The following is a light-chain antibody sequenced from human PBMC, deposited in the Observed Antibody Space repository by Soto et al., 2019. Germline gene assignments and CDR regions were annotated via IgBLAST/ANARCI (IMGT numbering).Light chain of an antibody. CDR1: QSISSY. Sequence: DIQRTQCPSSLTASAGDRVTITCRASQSISSYLNWYQQKPGKAPKLLIYAASSLQSGVPSRFSGSGSGTDFTLTISSLQPEDFATYYCQQSYSTPPWTFGQGTKVDIK. CDR3: QQSYSTPPWT. V-gene: IGKV1-39*01. J-gene: IGKJ1*01. CDR2: AAS.